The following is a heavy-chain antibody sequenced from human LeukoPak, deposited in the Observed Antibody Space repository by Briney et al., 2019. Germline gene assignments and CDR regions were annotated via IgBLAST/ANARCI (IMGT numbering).Heavy chain of an antibody. Sequence: GGSLRLSCAASGFTFSSYSMNWVRQAPGKGLEWVSSISSSSSYIYYADSVKGRFTISRDNAKNSLYLQMNSLRAEDTAVYYCARDRVVVVPAASDYGMDVWGQGTTVTVSS. J-gene: IGHJ6*02. CDR1: GFTFSSYS. CDR2: ISSSSSYI. D-gene: IGHD2-2*01. V-gene: IGHV3-21*01. CDR3: ARDRVVVVPAASDYGMDV.